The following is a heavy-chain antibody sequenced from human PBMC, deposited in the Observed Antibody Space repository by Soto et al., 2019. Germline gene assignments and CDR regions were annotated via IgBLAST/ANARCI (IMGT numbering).Heavy chain of an antibody. CDR2: ISSTATYT. CDR3: ARARLVVEGRFDY. Sequence: PGGSLRLSCAVSGFSFSDYYMNWIRQAPGKGLEWLSYISSTATYTNYADSVRGRFTFSRDSAKNSLYLDMNGLRAEDTAVYYCARARLVVEGRFDYWGQGTLVTVS. V-gene: IGHV3-11*06. CDR1: GFSFSDYY. J-gene: IGHJ4*02. D-gene: IGHD3-22*01.